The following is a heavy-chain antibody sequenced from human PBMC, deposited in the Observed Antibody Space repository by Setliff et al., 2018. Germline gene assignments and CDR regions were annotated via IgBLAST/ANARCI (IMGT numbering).Heavy chain of an antibody. V-gene: IGHV1-46*01. CDR3: ARAPAYSSTPGSYAFDI. J-gene: IGHJ3*02. CDR1: GYTFTSYY. D-gene: IGHD6-13*01. CDR2: INPSGGST. Sequence: SVKVSCKASGYTFTSYYMHWVRQAPGQGLEWMGIINPSGGSTSYAQKFQGRVTMTRDTSTSTVYMELSSLRSEDTAVYYCARAPAYSSTPGSYAFDIWCQGTMVTVSS.